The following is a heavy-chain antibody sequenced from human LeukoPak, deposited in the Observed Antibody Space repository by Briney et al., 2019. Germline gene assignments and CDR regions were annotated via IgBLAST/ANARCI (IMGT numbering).Heavy chain of an antibody. J-gene: IGHJ6*02. CDR3: AKEQSPHIVVVPAEIHRYYYYYGMDV. V-gene: IGHV3-23*01. CDR2: ISGSGGST. D-gene: IGHD2-2*01. CDR1: GFTFSSYA. Sequence: GGSLRLSCAASGFTFSSYAMSWVRQAPGKGLEWVSAISGSGGSTYYADSVKGRFTISRGNSKNTLYLQMNSLRAEDTAVYYCAKEQSPHIVVVPAEIHRYYYYYGMDVWGQGTTVTVSS.